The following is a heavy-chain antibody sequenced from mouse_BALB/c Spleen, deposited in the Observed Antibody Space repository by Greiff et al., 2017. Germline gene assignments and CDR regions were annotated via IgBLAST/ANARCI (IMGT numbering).Heavy chain of an antibody. J-gene: IGHJ2*01. V-gene: IGHV5-12-2*01. CDR1: GFTFSSYT. CDR3: AKGYYGSFDY. Sequence: DVKLVESGGGLVQPGGSLKLSCAASGFTFSSYTMSWVRQTPEKRLEWVAYISNGGGSTYYPDTVKGRFTISRDNAKNTLYLQMSSLKSEDTAMYYCAKGYYGSFDYWGQGTTLTVSS. D-gene: IGHD1-1*01. CDR2: ISNGGGST.